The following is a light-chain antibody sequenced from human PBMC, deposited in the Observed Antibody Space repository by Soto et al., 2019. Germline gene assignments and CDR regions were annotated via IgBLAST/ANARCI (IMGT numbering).Light chain of an antibody. J-gene: IGLJ2*01. CDR1: SGHSTYA. Sequence: QPVLTQSPSASASLGASVKLTCTLSSGHSTYAIAWHQQQPEKGPRYLMKLNSDGSHSKGDGIPDRFSGSSSGAEHYLTISSLQSEDEADYYCQTWGTGIRVFGGGTKLTVL. CDR3: QTWGTGIRV. CDR2: LNSDGSH. V-gene: IGLV4-69*02.